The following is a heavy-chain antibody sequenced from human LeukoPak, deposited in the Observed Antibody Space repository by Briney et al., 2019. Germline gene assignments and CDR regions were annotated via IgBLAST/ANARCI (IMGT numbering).Heavy chain of an antibody. V-gene: IGHV4-28*05. Sequence: SETLSLTCAVSGYSISSSNWWGWIRQPPGKGLEWIGNIYYSGSIYYNPSLKSRVTMSVDTSKNQFSLKLSSVTAVDTAVYYCARTLGYYGSSGYLDWYFDLWGRGTLVTVSS. CDR1: GYSISSSNW. CDR2: IYYSGSI. J-gene: IGHJ2*01. CDR3: ARTLGYYGSSGYLDWYFDL. D-gene: IGHD3-22*01.